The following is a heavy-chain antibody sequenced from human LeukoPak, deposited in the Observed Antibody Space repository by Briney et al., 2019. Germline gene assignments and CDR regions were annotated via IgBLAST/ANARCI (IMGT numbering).Heavy chain of an antibody. Sequence: GGSPRLFCAASGFTFSSYAMHWVRQAPGKGLEWVAVISYDGSNKYYADSVKGRFTISRDNSKNTLYRQMNSLRAEDTAVYYCARDSGRYYDSSGYIDYWGQGTLVTVSS. V-gene: IGHV3-30*04. CDR2: ISYDGSNK. D-gene: IGHD3-22*01. CDR1: GFTFSSYA. CDR3: ARDSGRYYDSSGYIDY. J-gene: IGHJ4*02.